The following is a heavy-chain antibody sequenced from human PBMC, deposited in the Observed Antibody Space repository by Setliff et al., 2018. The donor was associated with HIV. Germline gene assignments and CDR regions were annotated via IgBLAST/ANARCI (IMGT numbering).Heavy chain of an antibody. Sequence: PGGSLRLSCAASGFNFDIFAMHWVRQAPGKGLEWVAAIWNAGSGDSTYYAPAVKGRFTISRDNSKNTLYLQMSSLRADDTAVYYCARGVDSYMDVWGKGTTVTAP. J-gene: IGHJ6*03. V-gene: IGHV3-33*08. CDR1: GFNFDIFA. D-gene: IGHD5-12*01. CDR2: IWNAGSGD. CDR3: ARGVDSYMDV.